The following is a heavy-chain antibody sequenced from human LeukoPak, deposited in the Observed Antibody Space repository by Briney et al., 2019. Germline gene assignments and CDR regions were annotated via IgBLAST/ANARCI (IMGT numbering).Heavy chain of an antibody. CDR1: DGSISSSTYS. J-gene: IGHJ3*02. Sequence: SETLSLACSVSDGSISSSTYSWAWIRQAPGRGLEWIGHLYNRGYTFYNPSLKSRVTISIDTSKNQFSLKLSSVTAADTAVYYCASTRGGSSWSIPRGDAFDIWGQGTMVTVSS. CDR2: LYNRGYT. CDR3: ASTRGGSSWSIPRGDAFDI. D-gene: IGHD6-13*01. V-gene: IGHV4-39*07.